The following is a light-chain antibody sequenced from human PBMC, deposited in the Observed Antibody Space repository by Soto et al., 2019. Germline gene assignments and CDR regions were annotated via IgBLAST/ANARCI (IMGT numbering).Light chain of an antibody. Sequence: IQVTQSPSSLSASVGDRVTITCRASQGFSSFLALYQQKPGKAPKLLIYAASTLQSGVPSRFSGSGSGTDFTLIISSLQPEDIATYYCQHLNNYPPTFGQGTRLEIK. V-gene: IGKV1-9*01. J-gene: IGKJ5*01. CDR1: QGFSSF. CDR3: QHLNNYPPT. CDR2: AAS.